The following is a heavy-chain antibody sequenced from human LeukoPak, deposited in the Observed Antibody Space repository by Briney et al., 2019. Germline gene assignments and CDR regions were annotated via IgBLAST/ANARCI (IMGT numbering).Heavy chain of an antibody. Sequence: SETLSLTCTVSGGAISSYHWSWIRQPAGKGLEWIGRIYTSGSTNYNPSLKSRVTMSVDTSKNQFSLKLSSVTAADTALYYCAKDTQPFRIAAAGIDYWGQGTLVTVSS. CDR3: AKDTQPFRIAAAGIDY. CDR2: IYTSGST. D-gene: IGHD6-13*01. V-gene: IGHV4-4*07. CDR1: GGAISSYH. J-gene: IGHJ4*02.